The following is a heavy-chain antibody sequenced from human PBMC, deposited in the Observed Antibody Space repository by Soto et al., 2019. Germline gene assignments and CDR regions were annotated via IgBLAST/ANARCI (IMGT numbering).Heavy chain of an antibody. V-gene: IGHV4-31*03. CDR3: ARAPMITFGGVIVKPYGMDV. CDR2: IYYSVST. Sequence: SETLSLTCTVSGGSISSGGYYWSWIRQHPGKGLEWIGYIYYSVSTYYNPSLKSRVTISVDTSKNQFSLKLSSVTAADTAVYYCARAPMITFGGVIVKPYGMDVWGQGTTVTVSS. D-gene: IGHD3-16*02. CDR1: GGSISSGGYY. J-gene: IGHJ6*02.